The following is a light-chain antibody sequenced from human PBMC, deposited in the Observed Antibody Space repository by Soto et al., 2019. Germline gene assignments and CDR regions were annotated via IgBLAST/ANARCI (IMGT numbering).Light chain of an antibody. V-gene: IGLV2-14*01. Sequence: SALTQPASVSGSPGQSITISCTGTSCDVGGYNFVSWYQQHPGKAPRLIIYEVSSRPSGVSYRFSGSKSGNTASLTISGLQAADEADYYCSSYTLRNTLVLFGGGTELTVL. CDR2: EVS. J-gene: IGLJ3*02. CDR1: SCDVGGYNF. CDR3: SSYTLRNTLVL.